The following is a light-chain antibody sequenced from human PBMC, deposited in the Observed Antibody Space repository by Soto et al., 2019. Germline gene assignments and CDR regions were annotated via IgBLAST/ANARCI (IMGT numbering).Light chain of an antibody. V-gene: IGLV2-14*01. J-gene: IGLJ1*01. CDR2: EVS. CDR3: SSYTRSSSLV. CDR1: SSDVGGYNY. Sequence: QSVLTQPASVSGSPGQSITISCTGTSSDVGGYNYVSWYQQHPGKAPKLMIYEVSNRPSGVSNRFSGSKSGNTASLTISGLQAEDEADYYCSSYTRSSSLVFGTGTNVTVL.